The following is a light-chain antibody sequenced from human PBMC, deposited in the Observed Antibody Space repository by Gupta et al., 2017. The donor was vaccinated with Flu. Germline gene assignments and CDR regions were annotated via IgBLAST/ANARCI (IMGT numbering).Light chain of an antibody. V-gene: IGKV3-15*01. Sequence: EIVMTQSPATLSVSPGERATLSCRASQSVSSNLAWYQQKPGQAPRLLVYGASTRATGIPARFSGSGSGTEFTLTISSLQPEDFAVYSWQQYNYYYTFGQGTKLEIK. J-gene: IGKJ2*01. CDR2: GAS. CDR1: QSVSSN. CDR3: QQYNYYYT.